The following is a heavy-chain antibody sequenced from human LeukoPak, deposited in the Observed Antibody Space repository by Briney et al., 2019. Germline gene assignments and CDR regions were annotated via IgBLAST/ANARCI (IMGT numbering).Heavy chain of an antibody. J-gene: IGHJ1*01. CDR1: GGSISSSNW. D-gene: IGHD1-26*01. V-gene: IGHV4-4*02. Sequence: KPSETLSLTCAVSGGSISSSNWWSWVRQPPGKGLEWIGEIYHSGSTNHNPSLKSRVTISVDKSKNQFSLKLSSVTAADTAVYYCARAPNYYAEYFQHWGQGTLVAVSS. CDR2: IYHSGST. CDR3: ARAPNYYAEYFQH.